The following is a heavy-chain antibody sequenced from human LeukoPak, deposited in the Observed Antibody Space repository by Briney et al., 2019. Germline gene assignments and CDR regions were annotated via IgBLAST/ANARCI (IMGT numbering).Heavy chain of an antibody. Sequence: GGSLRLSCAASGFTFSGYWMSWVRQAPGKGLEWVANINQDGSIIHYVDSAKGRFTISRDNAKNSLYLQMNYLRAEDTAVYYCASGGGQFDYWGQGTLVTVSS. J-gene: IGHJ4*02. CDR2: INQDGSII. CDR1: GFTFSGYW. CDR3: ASGGGQFDY. V-gene: IGHV3-7*01. D-gene: IGHD4-23*01.